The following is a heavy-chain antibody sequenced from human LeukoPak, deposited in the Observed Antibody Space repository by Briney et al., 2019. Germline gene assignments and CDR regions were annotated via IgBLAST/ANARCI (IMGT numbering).Heavy chain of an antibody. CDR2: IFHSGTT. J-gene: IGHJ4*02. V-gene: IGHV4-38-2*02. Sequence: SETLSLTCSVSSYSISGGYYWGWIRQPPGKGLEWIGSIFHSGTTYYNPSLKSRLTISVDTSKNQFSLKLSSVTAADTAVYYCARGRRWLQLGAFDYWGQGTLVTVSS. D-gene: IGHD5-24*01. CDR1: SYSISGGYY. CDR3: ARGRRWLQLGAFDY.